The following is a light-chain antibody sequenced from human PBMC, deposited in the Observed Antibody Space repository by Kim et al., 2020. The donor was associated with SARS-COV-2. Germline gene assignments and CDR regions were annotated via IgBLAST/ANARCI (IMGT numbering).Light chain of an antibody. Sequence: GTTVTISSTHSSGSITSNYVQWYQHRPGSAPTTVIYEDNQRPSGVPDRFSGSIDSSSNSASLTISGLKTEDEADYYCQSYDSSNVVFGGGTQLTVL. CDR2: EDN. CDR3: QSYDSSNVV. CDR1: SGSITSNY. V-gene: IGLV6-57*03. J-gene: IGLJ2*01.